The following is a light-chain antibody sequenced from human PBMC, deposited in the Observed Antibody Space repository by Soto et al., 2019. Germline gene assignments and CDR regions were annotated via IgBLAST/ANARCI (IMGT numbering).Light chain of an antibody. CDR1: QSISSW. CDR2: DAS. J-gene: IGKJ4*01. CDR3: QQYDNYKPLT. Sequence: DVHMTQSASTLSASVGNRVTITCRASQSISSWLAWYQQKPGKAPKLLVFDASSLESGTPSRFSGRRSGTQFTLTINGLQPDDFATYYCQQYDNYKPLTFGGGTKVDIK. V-gene: IGKV1-5*01.